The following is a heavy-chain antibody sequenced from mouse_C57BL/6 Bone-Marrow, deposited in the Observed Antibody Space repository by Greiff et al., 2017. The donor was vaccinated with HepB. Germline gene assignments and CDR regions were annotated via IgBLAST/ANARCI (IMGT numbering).Heavy chain of an antibody. J-gene: IGHJ4*01. V-gene: IGHV5-17*01. CDR1: GFTFSDYG. CDR3: ARGLGAMDD. CDR2: ISSGSSTI. D-gene: IGHD3-3*01. Sequence: EVKLVESGGGLVKPGGSLKLSCAASGFTFSDYGMHWVRQASEKGLEWVAYISSGSSTIYYADTVKGRFTISRDNAKNTVFLQMTSLRSEDTAMYYCARGLGAMDDWGQGTSVTVSS.